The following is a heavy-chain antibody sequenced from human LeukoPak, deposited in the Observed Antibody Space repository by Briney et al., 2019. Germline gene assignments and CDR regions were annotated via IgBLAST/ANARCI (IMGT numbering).Heavy chain of an antibody. Sequence: SETLSLTCTVSGGSISSYYWSWIRQPAGKGLEWIGRIYNSGSTNYNPSLKSRVTISVDTSKNQFSLKLSSVTAADTAVYYCARDEYCTNGVCYHDYWGQGTLVTVSS. D-gene: IGHD2-8*01. CDR1: GGSISSYY. J-gene: IGHJ4*02. V-gene: IGHV4-4*07. CDR2: IYNSGST. CDR3: ARDEYCTNGVCYHDY.